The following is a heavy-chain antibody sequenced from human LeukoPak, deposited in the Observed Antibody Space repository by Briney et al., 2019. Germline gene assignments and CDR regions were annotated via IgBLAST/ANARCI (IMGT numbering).Heavy chain of an antibody. Sequence: ASVKVSCKASGYTFTSYYMHWVRQAPGQGLEWMGIVNPSGGSTSYAQKFQGRVTMTRDTSTSTVYMELSSLRSEDTAVYYCARVGLAAVGVPRGSLVYWGQGTLVTVSS. CDR3: ARVGLAAVGVPRGSLVY. D-gene: IGHD6-13*01. CDR1: GYTFTSYY. CDR2: VNPSGGST. J-gene: IGHJ4*02. V-gene: IGHV1-46*01.